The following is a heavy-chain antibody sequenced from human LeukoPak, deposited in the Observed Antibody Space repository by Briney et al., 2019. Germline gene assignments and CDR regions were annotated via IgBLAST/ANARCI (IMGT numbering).Heavy chain of an antibody. Sequence: PGGSLRLSCAASGFTFSSYWMSWVRQAPGKGLELVSNRNEDGTDKYYVYSVTGRCTVFRDNAKNSLFLQMNSLRAEDTAVYYCAPFAWDCTSTNCPPRGAFWGQGTLVTVSA. D-gene: IGHD2-2*01. CDR2: RNEDGTDK. CDR1: GFTFSSYW. V-gene: IGHV3-7*01. CDR3: APFAWDCTSTNCPPRGAF. J-gene: IGHJ4*02.